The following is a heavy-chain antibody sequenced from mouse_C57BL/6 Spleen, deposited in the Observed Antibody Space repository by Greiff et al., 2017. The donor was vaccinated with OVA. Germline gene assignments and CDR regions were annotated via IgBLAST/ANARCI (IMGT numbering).Heavy chain of an antibody. Sequence: VQLQQSGAELVRPGASVKLSCTASGFNIKDDYMHWVKQRPEQDLEWIGWIDPENGDTEYASKFQGKATITADTSSNTAYLQLSSLTSEDTAVYYCSYYGSAMDYWGQGTSVTVSS. V-gene: IGHV14-4*01. J-gene: IGHJ4*01. CDR1: GFNIKDDY. CDR2: IDPENGDT. CDR3: SYYGSAMDY. D-gene: IGHD2-1*01.